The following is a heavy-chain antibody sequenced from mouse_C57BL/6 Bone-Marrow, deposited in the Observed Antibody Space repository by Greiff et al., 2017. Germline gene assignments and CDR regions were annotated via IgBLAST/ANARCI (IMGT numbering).Heavy chain of an antibody. CDR2: IDPEDGDT. CDR1: GFTIKDYY. CDR3: TRARICDGPNY. V-gene: IGHV14-2*01. J-gene: IGHJ2*01. D-gene: IGHD1-1*01. Sequence: EVQLQQSGAELVKPGASVKFSCTASGFTIKDYYINWVKQRPEQGLEWIGRIDPEDGDTNYAPKFQDKATITADTSSNTAYLQLRSLTSEDTAVDYCTRARICDGPNYWGQGTTLTVSS.